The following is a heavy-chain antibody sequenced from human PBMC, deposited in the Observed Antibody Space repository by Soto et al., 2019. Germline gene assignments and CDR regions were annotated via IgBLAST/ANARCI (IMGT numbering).Heavy chain of an antibody. V-gene: IGHV4-39*01. J-gene: IGHJ6*04. D-gene: IGHD3-10*01. CDR1: GGSISSSSYY. Sequence: SETLSLTCTVSGGSISSSSYYWGWIRQPPGKGLEWIGSIYYSGSTYYNPSLKSRVTISVDTSKNQFSLKLSSVTAADTAVYYGGRQMGGYGSGIYYMGYYGRDVGAKGTTVT. CDR2: IYYSGST. CDR3: GRQMGGYGSGIYYMGYYGRDV.